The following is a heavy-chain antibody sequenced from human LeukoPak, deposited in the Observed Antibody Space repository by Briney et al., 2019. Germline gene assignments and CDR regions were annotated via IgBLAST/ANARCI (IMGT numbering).Heavy chain of an antibody. Sequence: SGPTLVNPTQTLTLTCTFSGFPLSTGGVGVGWIRQPPGKALEWLALIYWNDDTRYSPSLKSRLTITKDTSKNQVALTMTNMDPVDTATYYCAHHQLETAVHWGQGTLVTVSS. J-gene: IGHJ4*02. CDR2: IYWNDDT. CDR1: GFPLSTGGVG. V-gene: IGHV2-5*01. CDR3: AHHQLETAVH. D-gene: IGHD1-1*01.